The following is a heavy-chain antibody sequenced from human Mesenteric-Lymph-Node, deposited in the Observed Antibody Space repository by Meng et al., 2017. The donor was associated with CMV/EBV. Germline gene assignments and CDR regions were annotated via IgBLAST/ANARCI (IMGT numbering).Heavy chain of an antibody. V-gene: IGHV4-34*01. CDR2: INYSGTT. Sequence: SETLSLTCAVYSGSLSGYYWSWIRQPPGKGLEWIGEINYSGTTNYNPSLKSRVTISLDTSKNQFSLKLSSVTAADTAVYYCARFPYYFDYWGQGTLVTVSS. CDR3: ARFPYYFDY. CDR1: SGSLSGYY. J-gene: IGHJ4*02.